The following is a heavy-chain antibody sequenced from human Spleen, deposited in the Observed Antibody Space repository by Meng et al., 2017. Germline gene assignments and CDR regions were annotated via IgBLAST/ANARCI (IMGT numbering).Heavy chain of an antibody. CDR3: ARQSIVDRWFDP. V-gene: IGHV1-18*01. CDR1: GYTFTSYD. Sequence: ASVKVSCKASGYTFTSYDINWVRQATGQGLEWMGWISGDNDNTNYAQKFQGRVTMTTDTSTNTAYMELRSLRSDDTAVYYCARQSIVDRWFDPWGQGTLVTVSS. CDR2: ISGDNDNT. D-gene: IGHD2/OR15-2a*01. J-gene: IGHJ5*02.